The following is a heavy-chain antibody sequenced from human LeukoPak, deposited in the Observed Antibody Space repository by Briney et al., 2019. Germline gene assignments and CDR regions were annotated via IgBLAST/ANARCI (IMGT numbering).Heavy chain of an antibody. Sequence: PETLSLTCTVSGGSISSFYCSWIRQPPGKGLEVIGYIYSRGATTYNPSLSSRVTMSVDTSKNQFSLKLTSVTAADTAVYYCARLDGVTWGQGTLVTVSS. CDR2: IYSRGAT. CDR3: ARLDGVT. D-gene: IGHD3-16*01. V-gene: IGHV4-59*08. J-gene: IGHJ5*02. CDR1: GGSISSFY.